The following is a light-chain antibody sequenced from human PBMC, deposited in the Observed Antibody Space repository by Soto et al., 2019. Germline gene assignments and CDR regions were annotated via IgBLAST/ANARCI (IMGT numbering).Light chain of an antibody. J-gene: IGKJ4*01. Sequence: EIVMTQPPATLSVSPGERATLSCRASQSVSSRLAWYQQKPGQAPRLLIYGASTRATGIPARFSGSGSGTEFTLTISSLQSEDFAVYYCQQYNNWPLTFGGGTKV. CDR1: QSVSSR. CDR2: GAS. V-gene: IGKV3D-15*01. CDR3: QQYNNWPLT.